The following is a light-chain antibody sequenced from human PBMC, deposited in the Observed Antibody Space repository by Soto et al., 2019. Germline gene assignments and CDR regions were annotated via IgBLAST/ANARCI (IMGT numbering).Light chain of an antibody. Sequence: DIQMTQSPSTLSASVGDTVTITCRASQSLSYWLAWYQQKPGQAPKLLIHKASTLESGVPSRFSGSGSGTEFTLTISSLQPDDVATFYCQQYERCPYTFGQGTKLEIK. V-gene: IGKV1-5*03. CDR3: QQYERCPYT. J-gene: IGKJ2*01. CDR2: KAS. CDR1: QSLSYW.